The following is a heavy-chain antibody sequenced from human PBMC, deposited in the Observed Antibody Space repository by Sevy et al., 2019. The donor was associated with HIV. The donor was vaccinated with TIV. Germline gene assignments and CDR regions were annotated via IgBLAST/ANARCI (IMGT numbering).Heavy chain of an antibody. V-gene: IGHV3-49*04. J-gene: IGHJ6*02. D-gene: IGHD1-26*01. CDR1: GFTFDDYT. Sequence: GGSLRLSCRASGFTFDDYTMSWVRQAPGKGLEWVAFIRSKVYCGTTEYAASVKGRFTISRDESKSIAYLQMNSLKTEDTAVYYCTRVEGAADWGMDVWGQGTTVTVSS. CDR3: TRVEGAADWGMDV. CDR2: IRSKVYCGTT.